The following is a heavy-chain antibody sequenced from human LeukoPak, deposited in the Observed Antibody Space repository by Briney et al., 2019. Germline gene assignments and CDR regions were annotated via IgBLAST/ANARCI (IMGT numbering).Heavy chain of an antibody. D-gene: IGHD4-17*01. CDR2: VSTGSNYI. Sequence: GGSLRLSCTASGFTFSSYSLNWVRQAPGKGLEWVSSVSTGSNYIYYADSVKGRFTISRDNDKNSLYLQMNSLRVEDTAVYYCARDDYADAFDIWGQGTMVTVSS. J-gene: IGHJ3*02. CDR3: ARDDYADAFDI. CDR1: GFTFSSYS. V-gene: IGHV3-21*01.